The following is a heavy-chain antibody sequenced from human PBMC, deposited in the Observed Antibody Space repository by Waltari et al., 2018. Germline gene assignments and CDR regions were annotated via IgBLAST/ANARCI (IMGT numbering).Heavy chain of an antibody. J-gene: IGHJ4*02. CDR2: IIPIFGTA. CDR3: ARRQWLVEVGVFDY. V-gene: IGHV1-69*12. Sequence: QVQLVQSGAEVKKPGSSVKVSCKASGGTFSSYAIIWVRPSPGQGLEWMGGIIPIFGTANYAQKFQGRVTITADESTSTAYMELSSLRSEDTAMYYCARRQWLVEVGVFDYWGQGTLVTVSS. CDR1: GGTFSSYA. D-gene: IGHD6-19*01.